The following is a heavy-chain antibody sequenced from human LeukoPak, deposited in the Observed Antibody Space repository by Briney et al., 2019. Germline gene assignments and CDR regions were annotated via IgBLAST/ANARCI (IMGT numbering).Heavy chain of an antibody. J-gene: IGHJ3*02. CDR3: AKVVGATRRHDAFDI. V-gene: IGHV1-46*01. CDR2: INPSGGST. CDR1: GYTFTSYY. D-gene: IGHD1-26*01. Sequence: ASVKVSCKASGYTFTSYYTHWVRQAPGQGLEWMGKINPSGGSTIYAQRFQGRVTLTRDISTSTVYMDLSSLRSEDTAVYYCAKVVGATRRHDAFDIWGQGTMVTVSS.